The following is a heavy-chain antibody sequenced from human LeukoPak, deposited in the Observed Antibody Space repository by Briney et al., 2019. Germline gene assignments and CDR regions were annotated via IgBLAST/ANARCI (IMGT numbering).Heavy chain of an antibody. CDR3: AGWSLRRDGYNYAYDY. Sequence: ASVKVSCKASGYTFTSYDINWVRQATGQGLEWMGWMNPNSGNTGYAQKFQGRVTMTRNTSISTAYMELSSLRSEDTAVYYCAGWSLRRDGYNYAYDYWGQGTLVTVSS. V-gene: IGHV1-8*01. D-gene: IGHD5-12*01. CDR1: GYTFTSYD. CDR2: MNPNSGNT. J-gene: IGHJ4*02.